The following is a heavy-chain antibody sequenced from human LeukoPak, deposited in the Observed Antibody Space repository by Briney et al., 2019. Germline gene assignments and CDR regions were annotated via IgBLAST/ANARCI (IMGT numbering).Heavy chain of an antibody. CDR3: AKEGPIAVAGYFDY. J-gene: IGHJ4*02. V-gene: IGHV3-43*02. CDR2: ITGDGGTT. Sequence: GGSLRLSCAASGFTFDDYAMHWVRQAPGKGLEWVSLITGDGGTTYYADSVKGRFTMSRDNSKNSLFLQMNSLRSEDTALYYCAKEGPIAVAGYFDYWGQGTLSPSPQ. D-gene: IGHD6-19*01. CDR1: GFTFDDYA.